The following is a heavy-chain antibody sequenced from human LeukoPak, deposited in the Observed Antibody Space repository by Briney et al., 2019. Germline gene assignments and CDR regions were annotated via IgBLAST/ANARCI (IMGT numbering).Heavy chain of an antibody. D-gene: IGHD4-17*01. CDR2: IIDSGDSS. J-gene: IGHJ4*02. CDR1: GFTFSSYA. CDR3: AKDGVTTQYYFDY. V-gene: IGHV3-23*01. Sequence: PGGSLRLSCAASGFTFSSYAMSCVRQAPGKGLDWVSSIIDSGDSSAYADSVKGRFIISRDNSNNMLYLQMNSLRAEDTGVYYCAKDGVTTQYYFDYWGQGTLVTVSS.